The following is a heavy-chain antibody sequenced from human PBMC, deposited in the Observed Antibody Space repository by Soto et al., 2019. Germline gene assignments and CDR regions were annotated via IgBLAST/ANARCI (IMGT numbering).Heavy chain of an antibody. Sequence: PSETLSLTCAVSGGSISSGGYSWSWIRQPPGKGLEWIGYIYHSGSTYYNPSLKSRVTISVDRSKNQFSLKLSSVTAADTAVYYCVRDDWGGVCYRYYYYGMDIWGQGTMVTVSS. V-gene: IGHV4-30-2*01. CDR3: VRDDWGGVCYRYYYYGMDI. J-gene: IGHJ6*02. D-gene: IGHD2-8*02. CDR2: IYHSGST. CDR1: GGSISSGGYS.